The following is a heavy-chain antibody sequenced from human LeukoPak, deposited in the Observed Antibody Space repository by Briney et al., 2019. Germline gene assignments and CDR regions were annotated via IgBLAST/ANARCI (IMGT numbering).Heavy chain of an antibody. CDR1: GLTVSSNY. Sequence: GGSLRLSCGASGLTVSSNYMSWVRQAPGKGLVWVSVIYIDSSTYYADSVKGRFTISRDNSKNTVYLQMNSLRAEDTAVYYCAKFGIATYYMDVWGKGTTVTVSS. D-gene: IGHD2-21*01. V-gene: IGHV3-53*01. CDR2: IYIDSST. J-gene: IGHJ6*03. CDR3: AKFGIATYYMDV.